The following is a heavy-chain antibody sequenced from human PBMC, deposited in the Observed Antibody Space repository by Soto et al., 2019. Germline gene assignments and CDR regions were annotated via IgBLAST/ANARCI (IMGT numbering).Heavy chain of an antibody. CDR3: ARGGGYCSSTSCSPDGMDV. V-gene: IGHV3-13*01. D-gene: IGHD2-2*01. CDR2: IGTAGDT. J-gene: IGHJ6*02. Sequence: QPGGSLRLSCAASGFTFSSYDMHWVRQATGKGLEWVSAIGTAGDTYYPGSVKGRFTISRENAKNSLYLQMNSLRAGDTAVYYCARGGGYCSSTSCSPDGMDVWGQGTTVTVSS. CDR1: GFTFSSYD.